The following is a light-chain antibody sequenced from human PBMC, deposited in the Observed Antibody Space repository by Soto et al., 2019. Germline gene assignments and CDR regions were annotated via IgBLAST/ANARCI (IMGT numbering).Light chain of an antibody. J-gene: IGKJ1*01. Sequence: EIVMTQSPATLSVSPGERATLSCRASQSVSSNLAWYQQKPGQAPRLLIYGASTRATGIPARFSGSGSGTEFTLIIRILQSEDFADYYCQQYNNWPPWTFGQGTKVQIK. V-gene: IGKV3-15*01. CDR3: QQYNNWPPWT. CDR1: QSVSSN. CDR2: GAS.